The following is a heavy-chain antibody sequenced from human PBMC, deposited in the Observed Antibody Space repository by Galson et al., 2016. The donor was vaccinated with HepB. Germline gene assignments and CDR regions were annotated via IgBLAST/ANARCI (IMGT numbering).Heavy chain of an antibody. Sequence: SLRLSCAASGFSFDDYAMHWVRQVPGKGLEWVSGISWNGGTIDYADSVKGRFTISRDNAKNTLYLQMNSLRAEDTALYYCAKDSGYCHNWFDPWGQGTLVTVSS. V-gene: IGHV3-9*01. CDR2: ISWNGGTI. CDR1: GFSFDDYA. CDR3: AKDSGYCHNWFDP. D-gene: IGHD3-22*01. J-gene: IGHJ5*02.